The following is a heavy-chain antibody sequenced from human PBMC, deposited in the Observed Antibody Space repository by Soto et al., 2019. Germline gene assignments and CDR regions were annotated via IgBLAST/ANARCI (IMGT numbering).Heavy chain of an antibody. Sequence: SETLSLTSRVSGYSISNSRFYWAWIRQPPGEGLEWIGSIYHTGNAYYNPSLKSRVTISVDTSKNQFSLKLTSVTAADAALYYCARDFLDSSDYTTNWFDPWGQGTLVTVSS. D-gene: IGHD3-22*01. CDR2: IYHTGNA. CDR3: ARDFLDSSDYTTNWFDP. J-gene: IGHJ5*02. V-gene: IGHV4-39*01. CDR1: GYSISNSRFY.